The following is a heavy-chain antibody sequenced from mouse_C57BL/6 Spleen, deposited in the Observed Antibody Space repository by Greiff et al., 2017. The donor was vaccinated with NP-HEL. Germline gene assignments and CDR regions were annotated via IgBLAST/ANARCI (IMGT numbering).Heavy chain of an antibody. CDR3: ARDRSPEGYFDV. J-gene: IGHJ1*03. CDR2: ISYDGSN. V-gene: IGHV3-6*01. Sequence: EVQLQESGPGLVKPSQFLSLTCSVTGYSITSGYYWNWIRQFPGNKLEWMGYISYDGSNNYNPSLKNRISITRDTSKNQFFLKLNSVTTEDTATYYCARDRSPEGYFDVWGTGTTVTVSS. CDR1: GYSITSGYY.